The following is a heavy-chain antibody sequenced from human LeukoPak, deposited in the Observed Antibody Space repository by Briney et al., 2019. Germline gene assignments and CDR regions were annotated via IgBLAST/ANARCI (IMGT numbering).Heavy chain of an antibody. J-gene: IGHJ4*02. CDR1: GFTFSTYS. CDR2: IIGSSDLI. CDR3: ARVRGATLSHHYFDY. V-gene: IGHV3-48*02. D-gene: IGHD1-26*01. Sequence: PGGSLILSCAASGFTFSTYSMNWVRQAPGKGLEWVSFIIGSSDLIYYADSVKGRFTISRDNAKNSLYLQMNSLRDEDTAVYYCARVRGATLSHHYFDYWGQGALVTVSS.